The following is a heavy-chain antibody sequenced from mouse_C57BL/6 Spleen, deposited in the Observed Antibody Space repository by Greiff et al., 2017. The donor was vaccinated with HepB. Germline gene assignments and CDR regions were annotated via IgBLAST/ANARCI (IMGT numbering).Heavy chain of an antibody. CDR3: ARKYYALDY. CDR1: GYTFTSYW. D-gene: IGHD1-1*01. V-gene: IGHV1-61*01. CDR2: IYPSDSET. J-gene: IGHJ2*01. Sequence: VQLQQPGAELVRPGSSVKLSCKASGYTFTSYWMDWVKQRPGQGLEWIGNIYPSDSETHYNQKFKDKATLTVDKSSSTAYMQLSSLTSEDSAVYYCARKYYALDYWGQGTTLTVSS.